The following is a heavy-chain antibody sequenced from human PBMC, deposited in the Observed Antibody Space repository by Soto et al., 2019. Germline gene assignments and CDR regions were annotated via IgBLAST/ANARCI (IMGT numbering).Heavy chain of an antibody. V-gene: IGHV5-51*01. D-gene: IGHD1-1*01. CDR1: GYSFPSYW. J-gene: IGHJ4*02. Sequence: PGESLKISCKGSGYSFPSYWIAWVRQMPGKGLEWMGSIYPGDSDTRYSPSFQGQVTISADKSISTAYLQWSSLKASDTAMYYCARSINWNDDYWGQGTLVTVSS. CDR3: ARSINWNDDY. CDR2: IYPGDSDT.